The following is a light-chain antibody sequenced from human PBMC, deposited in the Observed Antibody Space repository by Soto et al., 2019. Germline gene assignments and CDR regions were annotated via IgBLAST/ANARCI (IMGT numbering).Light chain of an antibody. V-gene: IGKV1-9*01. CDR3: QQANGYPLT. Sequence: DIQLTQSPSFLSVSVGDRVTITCRASQVTSCNVGWYQLKPGTAPNLLIYTASNLESGVPSRFSGSASGTEFTLTISSLQPEDSATYYCQQANGYPLTFGGGTKLEIK. J-gene: IGKJ4*01. CDR2: TAS. CDR1: QVTSCN.